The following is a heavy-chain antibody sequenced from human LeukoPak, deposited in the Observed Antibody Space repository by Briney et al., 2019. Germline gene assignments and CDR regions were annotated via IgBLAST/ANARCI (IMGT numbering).Heavy chain of an antibody. CDR3: ARDSRKFPFKRIYYGMDV. CDR2: INHSGST. V-gene: IGHV4-34*01. CDR1: GGSFSGYY. J-gene: IGHJ6*02. Sequence: SETLSLTCAVYGGSFSGYYWSWIRQPPGKGLEWLGEINHSGSTNYNPSLKSRVTISVDTSKNQFSLKLSSVTAADTAVYYCARDSRKFPFKRIYYGMDVWGQGTTVTVSS. D-gene: IGHD1-14*01.